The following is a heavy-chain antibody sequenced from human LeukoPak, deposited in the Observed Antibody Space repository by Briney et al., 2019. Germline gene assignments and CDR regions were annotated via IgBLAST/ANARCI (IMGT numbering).Heavy chain of an antibody. V-gene: IGHV4-30-4*01. D-gene: IGHD3-10*01. Sequence: PSETLSLTCTVSGGSISSGDYYWSWIRQPPGKGLEWIGYIYYSGSTYYNPSLKSRVTISVDTSKNQFSLKLSSVTAADTAVYYCARAEGLLWFGELRGNWFDPWGQGTLVTVSS. CDR1: GGSISSGDYY. CDR3: ARAEGLLWFGELRGNWFDP. CDR2: IYYSGST. J-gene: IGHJ5*02.